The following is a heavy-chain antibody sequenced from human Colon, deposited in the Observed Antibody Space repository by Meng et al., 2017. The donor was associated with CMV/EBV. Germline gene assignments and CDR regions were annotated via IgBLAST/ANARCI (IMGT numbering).Heavy chain of an antibody. Sequence: QVRVNQSGHSLVEPLGTLSLTCTVSGGSITNRNLWSWVRLPPGKGLEWIGEVYLGGTIHHHPSLQSRVTISLDKAKDHLSLKLASVTAADTAVYYCASLKDYDGRGYYYFESWGQGTLVTVSS. D-gene: IGHD3-22*01. J-gene: IGHJ4*02. CDR2: VYLGGTI. CDR1: GGSITNRNL. V-gene: IGHV4-4*02. CDR3: ASLKDYDGRGYYYFES.